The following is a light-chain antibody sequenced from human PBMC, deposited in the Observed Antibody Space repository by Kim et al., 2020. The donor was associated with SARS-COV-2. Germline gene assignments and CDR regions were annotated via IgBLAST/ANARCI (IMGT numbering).Light chain of an antibody. V-gene: IGLV3-1*01. J-gene: IGLJ2*01. CDR3: QAWDSGTVV. CDR2: QDF. CDR1: KLGEKY. Sequence: SYELTQPPSVSVSPGQTVSITCSGDKLGEKYSCWYQQKSGQSPVLVIYQDFKRPSGIPERFSGSNFGNTATLTISGTQAVDEADDYCQAWDSGTVVFGGGTKLTVL.